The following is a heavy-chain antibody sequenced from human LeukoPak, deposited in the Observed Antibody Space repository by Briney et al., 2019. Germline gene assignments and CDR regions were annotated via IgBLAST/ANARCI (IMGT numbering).Heavy chain of an antibody. Sequence: PSETLSLTCTVSDGAIAGYSWSWIRQPPGTGLEWIGYIYYSGDTNYNPSLQSRVTVAVDTSKNQFSLKLTSVTAADTAFYYCARVYYSRSYDYWYFDLWGRGTLVTVSS. D-gene: IGHD6-13*01. V-gene: IGHV4-59*12. CDR2: IYYSGDT. CDR3: ARVYYSRSYDYWYFDL. CDR1: DGAIAGYS. J-gene: IGHJ2*01.